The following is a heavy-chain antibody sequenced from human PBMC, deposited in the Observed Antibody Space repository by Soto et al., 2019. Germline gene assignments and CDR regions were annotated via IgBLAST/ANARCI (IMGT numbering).Heavy chain of an antibody. V-gene: IGHV4-31*03. Sequence: PWETLSLTCTVSGGSISSGGTGSYWTWIRQLPGKGLEWIGYIYYTGNTYYNPSLKSRPTISIDTSENQFSLKLTSVTAADTAVYFCASGHDAYKVRYWGQGTLVTVSS. J-gene: IGHJ4*02. D-gene: IGHD1-1*01. CDR3: ASGHDAYKVRY. CDR1: GGSISSGGTGSY. CDR2: IYYTGNT.